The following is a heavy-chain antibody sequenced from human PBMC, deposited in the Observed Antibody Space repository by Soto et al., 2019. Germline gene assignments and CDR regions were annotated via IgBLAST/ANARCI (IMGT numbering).Heavy chain of an antibody. CDR2: ISGSGGST. J-gene: IGHJ4*02. D-gene: IGHD4-17*01. CDR1: GFSFSTYA. V-gene: IGHV3-23*01. Sequence: EVQLLESGGGLVQPGGSLRVSCVASGFSFSTYAMNWVRQAPGKGLEWVSGISGSGGSTYYADSVKGRFTISRDTSRYTLYLQMNSLRAEDTAVYYCATYLLYDVTTLSKWGQGTLVTVSS. CDR3: ATYLLYDVTTLSK.